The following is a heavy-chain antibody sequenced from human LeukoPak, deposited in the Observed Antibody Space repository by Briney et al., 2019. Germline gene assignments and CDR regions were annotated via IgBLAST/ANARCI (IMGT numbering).Heavy chain of an antibody. D-gene: IGHD5-12*01. CDR1: GYTFTSYY. CDR3: ARGGPSGYDVFSYYYYYMDV. V-gene: IGHV1-46*01. Sequence: ASVKVPCKASGYTFTSYYMHWVRQAPGQGLEWMGIINPSGGSTSYAQKFQGRVTMTRDMSTSTVYMELSSLRSEDTAVYYCARGGPSGYDVFSYYYYYMDVWGKGTTVTVSS. J-gene: IGHJ6*03. CDR2: INPSGGST.